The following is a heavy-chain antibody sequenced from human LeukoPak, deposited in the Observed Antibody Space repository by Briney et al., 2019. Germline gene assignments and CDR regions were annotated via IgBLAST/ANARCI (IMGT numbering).Heavy chain of an antibody. J-gene: IGHJ4*02. CDR3: ARGVYSGYDFGFDY. Sequence: SQTLSLTCAVSGGSISSGGYSWSWIRETPRKGLEWIGYIYHSGSTYYIPSLKSRVTISVDRSKNQFSLKLSSVTAADTAVYYCARGVYSGYDFGFDYWGQGTLVTVSS. CDR1: GGSISSGGYS. CDR2: IYHSGST. D-gene: IGHD5-12*01. V-gene: IGHV4-30-2*01.